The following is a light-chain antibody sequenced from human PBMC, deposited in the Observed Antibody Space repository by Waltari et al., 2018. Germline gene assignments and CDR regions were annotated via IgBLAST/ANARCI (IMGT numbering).Light chain of an antibody. CDR2: DVS. CDR3: SSYTTTNTLV. Sequence: QSALTHPAAVSASPGHSITISCTGTSSHDEAHNYLSWFQQHPGKAPKLMIYDVSHRPSVVSNRFSGSKSGNTASLTISGLQAEDEADYYCSSYTTTNTLVFGTGTKVTVL. CDR1: SSHDEAHNY. J-gene: IGLJ1*01. V-gene: IGLV2-14*03.